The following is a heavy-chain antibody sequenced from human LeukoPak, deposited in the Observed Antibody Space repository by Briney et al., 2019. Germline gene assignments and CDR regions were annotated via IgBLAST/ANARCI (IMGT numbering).Heavy chain of an antibody. J-gene: IGHJ4*02. CDR1: GFTFSSYG. CDR2: ISGSGGST. V-gene: IGHV3-23*01. CDR3: AKDADGSGSYYPHATSH. D-gene: IGHD3-10*01. Sequence: GGSLRLSCAASGFTFSSYGMSWVRQAPGKGLEWVSAISGSGGSTYYADSVKGRFTISRDNSKNTLYLQMNSLRAEDTAVYYCAKDADGSGSYYPHATSHWGQGTLVTVSS.